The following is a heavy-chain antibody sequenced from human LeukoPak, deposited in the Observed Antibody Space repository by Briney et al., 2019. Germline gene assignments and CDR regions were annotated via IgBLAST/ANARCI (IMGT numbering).Heavy chain of an antibody. V-gene: IGHV1-18*01. CDR1: GDTFTSYG. Sequence: ASVKVSCKASGDTFTSYGISWVRQAPGQGLEWMGWIIANNGNTNYAQKLQGRVTMTTDPSTSTAYMELRSLRSDDTAVYYCARAFVGLNARDVVVVAAMGEDYRRQATLLTVP. CDR2: IIANNGNT. D-gene: IGHD2-15*01. CDR3: ARAFVGLNARDVVVVAAMGEDY. J-gene: IGHJ4*02.